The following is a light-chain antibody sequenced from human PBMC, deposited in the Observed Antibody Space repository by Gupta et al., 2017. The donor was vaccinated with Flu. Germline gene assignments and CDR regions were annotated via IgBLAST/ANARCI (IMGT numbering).Light chain of an antibody. CDR2: EVR. Sequence: SALTHPRSASASPGQSVSITCSGTSSDVGSYNYVSWYQQHPGKAPKLLIYEVRKRPSGVPDRFSGSKAGNTTSPTLSGLQADDEADYYCSSYAGSSITWVFGTGTRVSVL. J-gene: IGLJ1*01. V-gene: IGLV2-8*01. CDR1: SSDVGSYNY. CDR3: SSYAGSSITWV.